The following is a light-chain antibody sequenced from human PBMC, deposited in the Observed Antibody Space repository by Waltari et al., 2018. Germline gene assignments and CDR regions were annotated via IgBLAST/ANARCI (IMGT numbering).Light chain of an antibody. CDR3: QHYKNFPLT. V-gene: IGKV1-5*01. J-gene: IGKJ4*01. CDR1: EDINTW. Sequence: DVQMTQSPSNLSASVGDRVTITCRASEDINTWLAWYQQKPGKAPKLLISDAASLKSGVPSRFSGSGSGTDFTLTITSMQPDDFATYYCQHYKNFPLTFGGGTNVEV. CDR2: DAA.